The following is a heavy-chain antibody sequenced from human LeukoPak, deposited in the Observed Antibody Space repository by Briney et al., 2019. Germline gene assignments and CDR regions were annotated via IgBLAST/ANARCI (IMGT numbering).Heavy chain of an antibody. D-gene: IGHD4-17*01. CDR1: GYSFTSYW. Sequence: GEPLKISCNGPGYSFTSYWFGWARQIPGKGLEGMGINHPADSDTRFSPSFLGQVTISADKSINTAYLQWSRLKASDTAIYYCARMDDYGDYGIYWGQGTLVTVSA. CDR2: NHPADSDT. CDR3: ARMDDYGDYGIY. V-gene: IGHV5-51*01. J-gene: IGHJ4*02.